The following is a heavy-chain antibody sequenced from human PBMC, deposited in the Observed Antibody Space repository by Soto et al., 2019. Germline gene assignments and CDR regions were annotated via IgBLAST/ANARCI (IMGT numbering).Heavy chain of an antibody. Sequence: GGSLRLSCAASGFTFSSYSMNWVRQAPGKGLEWVSYISSTRNTVYYADSVKGRFTVSRDNAENSLYLQMNSLRDEDTAVYYCVRAKYNGDYIYYYYGLDVWGLGTTVTVSS. V-gene: IGHV3-48*02. J-gene: IGHJ6*02. D-gene: IGHD4-4*01. CDR2: ISSTRNTV. CDR1: GFTFSSYS. CDR3: VRAKYNGDYIYYYYGLDV.